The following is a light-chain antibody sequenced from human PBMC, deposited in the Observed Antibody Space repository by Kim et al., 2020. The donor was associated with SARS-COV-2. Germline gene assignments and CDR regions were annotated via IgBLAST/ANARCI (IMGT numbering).Light chain of an antibody. CDR2: VAS. Sequence: DIQMTQSPSSVSASVGDRVTITCRASQSIGNWLAWYQQKPGKAPKLLISVASNLQSGVPSRFSGSGSATDFTLTISSLQAEDFATYYCQQANSFPRTFGQGTKVDIK. J-gene: IGKJ1*01. V-gene: IGKV1D-12*01. CDR1: QSIGNW. CDR3: QQANSFPRT.